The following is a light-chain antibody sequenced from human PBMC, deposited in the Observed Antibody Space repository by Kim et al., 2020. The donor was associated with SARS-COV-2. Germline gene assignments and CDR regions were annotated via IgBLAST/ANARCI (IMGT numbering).Light chain of an antibody. CDR2: DAT. V-gene: IGKV3-15*01. CDR3: RQYNNWFSIT. CDR1: KSINTN. J-gene: IGKJ5*01. Sequence: SQGERATPSCRASKSINTNLVWYQQKPGQAARTLIYDATTRATGVPPRCSGSCFGTEFTLPISSLQSEDSAIYYCRQYNNWFSITFGQGTRLEIK.